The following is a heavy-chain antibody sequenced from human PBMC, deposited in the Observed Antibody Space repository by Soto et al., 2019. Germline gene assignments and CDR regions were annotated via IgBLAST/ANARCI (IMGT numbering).Heavy chain of an antibody. D-gene: IGHD2-21*01. J-gene: IGHJ4*02. CDR1: GFTFSRYS. V-gene: IGHV3-30-3*01. CDR2: TSSDGGIK. CDR3: AREVVLTEWYFDN. Sequence: QVQLMESGGGVVQPGGSLRLSSATSGFTFSRYSMHWFRQAQGKGLEWVAGTSSDGGIKFYADSVKGRFTVSRDNSKNPLYLQMNSLIPEDTAGYYCAREVVLTEWYFDNWGQGILVTVSS.